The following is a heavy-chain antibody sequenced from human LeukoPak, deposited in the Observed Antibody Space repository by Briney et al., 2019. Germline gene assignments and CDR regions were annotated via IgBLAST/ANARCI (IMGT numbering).Heavy chain of an antibody. V-gene: IGHV4-59*08. Sequence: PSETLFLTCTVSGGSISSYYWSWIRQPPGKGLEWIGYIYYSGSTNYNPSLKSRVTISVDTSKNQFSLKLSSVTAADTAVYYCARRFDPWGQGTLVTVSS. CDR2: IYYSGST. J-gene: IGHJ5*02. CDR3: ARRFDP. CDR1: GGSISSYY.